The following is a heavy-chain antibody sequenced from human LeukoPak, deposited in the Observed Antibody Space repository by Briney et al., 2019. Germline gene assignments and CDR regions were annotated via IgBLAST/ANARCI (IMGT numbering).Heavy chain of an antibody. J-gene: IGHJ4*02. Sequence: PGGSLRLSCAASGFTFSSYAMHWVRQAPGKGLEWVAVISYDGSNKYYADSVKGRFTISRDNSKNTLYLQMNSLRAEDTAVYYCAKELNYYDSSGYPDWGQGTLVTVSS. CDR2: ISYDGSNK. CDR1: GFTFSSYA. CDR3: AKELNYYDSSGYPD. D-gene: IGHD3-22*01. V-gene: IGHV3-30-3*02.